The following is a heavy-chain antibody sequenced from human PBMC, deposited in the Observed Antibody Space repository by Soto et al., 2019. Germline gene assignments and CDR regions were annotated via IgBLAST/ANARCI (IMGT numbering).Heavy chain of an antibody. CDR2: IYYSGST. J-gene: IGHJ5*02. Sequence: QVQLQESGPGLVKPSETLSLTCTVSGGSISSYYWSWIRQPPGKGLEWIGYIYYSGSTNYNPSLKSRVTISVDTSKNQFSPKLSSVTAADTAVYYCARAPLFDPWGQGTLVTVSS. CDR3: ARAPLFDP. CDR1: GGSISSYY. V-gene: IGHV4-59*01.